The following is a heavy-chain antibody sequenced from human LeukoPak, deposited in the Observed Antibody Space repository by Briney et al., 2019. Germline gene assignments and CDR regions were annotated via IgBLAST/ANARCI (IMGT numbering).Heavy chain of an antibody. Sequence: GGSLRLSCTASGFTFGDYAMSWVRQAPGKGLEWVGFIRSKAYGGTTECAASVKGRFTISRDDSKSIAYLQMNSLKTEDTAVYYCTRDVWHFDYWGQGTLVTVSS. J-gene: IGHJ4*02. CDR3: TRDVWHFDY. CDR1: GFTFGDYA. V-gene: IGHV3-49*04. CDR2: IRSKAYGGTT. D-gene: IGHD5/OR15-5a*01.